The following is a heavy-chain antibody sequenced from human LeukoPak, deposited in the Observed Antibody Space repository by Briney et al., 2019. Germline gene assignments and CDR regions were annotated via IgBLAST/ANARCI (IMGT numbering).Heavy chain of an antibody. Sequence: GGSLRLSCAASGFTFSSYGMHWVRQAPGKGLEWVAVICYEGSNKYYADSVKGRFTISRDNSKNTLYLQMNSLRAEDTAVYYCARDHSSGWYSDYFDYWGQGTLVTVSS. D-gene: IGHD6-19*01. V-gene: IGHV3-33*01. CDR3: ARDHSSGWYSDYFDY. CDR2: ICYEGSNK. CDR1: GFTFSSYG. J-gene: IGHJ4*02.